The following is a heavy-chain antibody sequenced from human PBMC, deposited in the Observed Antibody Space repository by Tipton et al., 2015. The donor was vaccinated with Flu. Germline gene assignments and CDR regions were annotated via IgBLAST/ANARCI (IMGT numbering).Heavy chain of an antibody. CDR2: IYFSGTP. D-gene: IGHD5-12*01. Sequence: TLSLTCSVSGASMKRSNHYWGWIRQPPGKGLEWIGSIYFSGTPYYSPSLESRVTLSRDTSKNHISLRLTSATAADTALYYCARDLRGYSGYTGGDAFDMWGRGFMVFVSS. J-gene: IGHJ3*02. CDR3: ARDLRGYSGYTGGDAFDM. CDR1: GASMKRSNHY. V-gene: IGHV4-39*07.